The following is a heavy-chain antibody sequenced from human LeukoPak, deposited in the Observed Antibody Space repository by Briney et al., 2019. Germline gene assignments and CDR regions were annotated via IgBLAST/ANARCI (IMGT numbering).Heavy chain of an antibody. CDR1: GYTFTSYG. J-gene: IGHJ3*02. CDR3: ARDRDDMWTAYPAFDI. Sequence: APVKVSCKASGYTFTSYGIIWGRQAPGQGLEWWGWISAYNGNTNYAQKLQGRVTMTTDTSTSTAYMELRSLRSDDTAVYYCARDRDDMWTAYPAFDIWGQGTMVTVSS. V-gene: IGHV1-18*04. D-gene: IGHD3-9*01. CDR2: ISAYNGNT.